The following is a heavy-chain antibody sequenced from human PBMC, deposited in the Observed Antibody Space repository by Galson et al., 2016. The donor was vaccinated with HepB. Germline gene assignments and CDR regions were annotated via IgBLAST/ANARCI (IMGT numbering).Heavy chain of an antibody. CDR3: ARSEGRNVAPAAAYYYGMDG. D-gene: IGHD2-2*01. J-gene: IGHJ6*02. V-gene: IGHV1-8*01. CDR1: GYTFTSYD. Sequence: SVKVSCKASGYTFTSYDINWVRQATGQGLEWMGWMNPNSGNTGYAQKFHGRVTMTRSTSISTAYMELSSLRSEDTAVYYCARSEGRNVAPAAAYYYGMDGWGQGTTVTVSS. CDR2: MNPNSGNT.